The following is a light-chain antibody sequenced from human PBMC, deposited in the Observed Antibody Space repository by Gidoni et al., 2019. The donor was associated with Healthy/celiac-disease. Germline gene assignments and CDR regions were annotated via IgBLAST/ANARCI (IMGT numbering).Light chain of an antibody. J-gene: IGKJ5*01. V-gene: IGKV1-8*01. CDR1: QGISSY. Sequence: AIRMTQPPSSFSASTGDRVTITCRASQGISSYLAWYQQKPGKAPKLLIYAASTLQSGVPSRFSGSGSGTDFTLTISCLQSEDCATYYCQQYYSYPSITFGQGTRLEIK. CDR3: QQYYSYPSIT. CDR2: AAS.